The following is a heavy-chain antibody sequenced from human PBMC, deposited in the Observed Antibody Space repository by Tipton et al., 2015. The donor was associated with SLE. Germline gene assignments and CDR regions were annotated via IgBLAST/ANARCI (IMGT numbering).Heavy chain of an antibody. D-gene: IGHD2-15*01. J-gene: IGHJ4*02. CDR2: IYSGGTT. Sequence: SLRLSCAASGFTVSSNYMSWVRQAPGKGLEWVSLIYSGGTTYYADSVKDRFTISRDDSRDTLSLQMNSLRADDTAVYFCAKEEDESFDYWGQGTPVTDSS. CDR3: AKEEDESFDY. V-gene: IGHV3-53*01. CDR1: GFTVSSNY.